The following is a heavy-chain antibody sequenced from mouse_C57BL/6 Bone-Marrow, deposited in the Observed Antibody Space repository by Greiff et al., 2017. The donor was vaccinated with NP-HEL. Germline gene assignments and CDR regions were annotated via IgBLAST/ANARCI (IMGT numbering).Heavy chain of an antibody. CDR3: ARWVYYGSSYGYFDV. D-gene: IGHD1-1*01. CDR2: INPYNGGT. V-gene: IGHV1-19*01. J-gene: IGHJ1*03. Sequence: VQLQQSGPVLVKPGASVKMSCKASGYTFTDYTMNWVKQSHGKSLEWIGVINPYNGGTSYNQKFKGKATLTVDKSSSTAYMELNSLTSEDSAVYYCARWVYYGSSYGYFDVWGTGTTVTVSS. CDR1: GYTFTDYT.